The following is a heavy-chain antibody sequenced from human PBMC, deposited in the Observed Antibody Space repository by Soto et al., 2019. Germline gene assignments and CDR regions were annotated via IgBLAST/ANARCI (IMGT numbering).Heavy chain of an antibody. J-gene: IGHJ6*02. Sequence: LRLSCAASGFTSSSYWMTWVRQAPGKGLEWVANIAQDGSEKHYVDSVKGRFTISRDNGKNSLSLQMNSLRAEDTAVYYCARGTETRYCTSSSCPGMDLWGQGTTVTVSS. V-gene: IGHV3-7*03. CDR3: ARGTETRYCTSSSCPGMDL. CDR1: GFTSSSYW. D-gene: IGHD2-2*01. CDR2: IAQDGSEK.